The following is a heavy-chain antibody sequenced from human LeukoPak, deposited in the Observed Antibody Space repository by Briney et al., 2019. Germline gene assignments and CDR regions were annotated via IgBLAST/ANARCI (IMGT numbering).Heavy chain of an antibody. CDR2: IHHSGSA. J-gene: IGHJ4*02. V-gene: IGHV4-4*02. CDR1: GASISSNW. D-gene: IGHD1-26*01. Sequence: PSGTLSLTCAVSGASISSNWWNWVRQPPGKGLEWIGEIHHSGSANYNPSLKSRVTISLDTSENHFTLRLSSVTAADTAVYYCVRDRGEFSYSHDYWGQGTLVTVSS. CDR3: VRDRGEFSYSHDY.